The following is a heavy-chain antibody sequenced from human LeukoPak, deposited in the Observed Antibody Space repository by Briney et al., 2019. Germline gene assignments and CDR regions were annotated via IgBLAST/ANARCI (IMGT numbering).Heavy chain of an antibody. J-gene: IGHJ4*02. CDR2: ISSSSSYI. V-gene: IGHV3-21*01. D-gene: IGHD3/OR15-3a*01. Sequence: GGSLRLSCAASGFTFNNYAMNWVRQAPGKGLEWVSSISSSSSYIYYADSVKGRFTISRDNAKNSLYLQMNSLRAEDTAVYYCAREEDSSGDYWGQGTLVAVSS. CDR1: GFTFNNYA. CDR3: AREEDSSGDY.